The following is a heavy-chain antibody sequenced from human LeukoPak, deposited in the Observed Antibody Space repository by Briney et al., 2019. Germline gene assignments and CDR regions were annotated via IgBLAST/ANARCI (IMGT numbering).Heavy chain of an antibody. CDR3: VKGRRDDYTVWTGYSDDAFDM. V-gene: IGHV3-9*03. CDR1: GFTFEDHA. Sequence: GGSPRLSCAGSGFTFEDHAMHWVRQVPGKGLQWVSGIGWSGDNIGYADSVQGRFTISRDNAKNSVYLQMNSLGPEDMALYYCVKGRRDDYTVWTGYSDDAFDMWGPGTMVIVSA. J-gene: IGHJ3*02. CDR2: IGWSGDNI. D-gene: IGHD3/OR15-3a*01.